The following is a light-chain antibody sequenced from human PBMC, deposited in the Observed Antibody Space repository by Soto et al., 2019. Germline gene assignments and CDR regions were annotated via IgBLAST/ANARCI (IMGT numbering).Light chain of an antibody. J-gene: IGLJ2*01. V-gene: IGLV7-46*01. Sequence: QAVVTQEPSLTVSPGGTVTLTCGSSTGAVTSGHYPYWFQQKPGQAPRTLIYDATNKQSWTPARFSGSLLGGKVALTLSGAQPEDEADYYCLLSYGDSVVIGGGTKLTVL. CDR1: TGAVTSGHY. CDR2: DAT. CDR3: LLSYGDSVV.